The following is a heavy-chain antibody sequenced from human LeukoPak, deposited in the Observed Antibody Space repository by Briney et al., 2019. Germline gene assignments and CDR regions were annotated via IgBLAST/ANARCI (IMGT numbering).Heavy chain of an antibody. CDR1: GYTFTSYY. V-gene: IGHV1-46*01. D-gene: IGHD6-6*01. CDR2: INPSGGST. Sequence: ASVKVSCKASGYTFTSYYMHWVRQAPGQGLEWMGIINPSGGSTSYAQKFQGRVTMTRDTSTSTVYMELNSLRSEDTAVYYCARDGGGQLVRNWFDPWGQGTLVTVSS. J-gene: IGHJ5*02. CDR3: ARDGGGQLVRNWFDP.